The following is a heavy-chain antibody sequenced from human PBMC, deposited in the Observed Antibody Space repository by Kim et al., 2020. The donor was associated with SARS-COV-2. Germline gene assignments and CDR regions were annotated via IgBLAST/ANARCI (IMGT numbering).Heavy chain of an antibody. CDR2: IVPIFGTS. D-gene: IGHD1-1*01. CDR1: GGTFGNSA. J-gene: IGHJ3*01. V-gene: IGHV1-69*13. Sequence: SVKVSCKASGGTFGNSAINWVRQAPGQGLEWMGGIVPIFGTSNYAQRFQDRVTITADESTTTAYMAFSSLRSDDTAMYYCARDHSSGTTGAFDVWGQGT. CDR3: ARDHSSGTTGAFDV.